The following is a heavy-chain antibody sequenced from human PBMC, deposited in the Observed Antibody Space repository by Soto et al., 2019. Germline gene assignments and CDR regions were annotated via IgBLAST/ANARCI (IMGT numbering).Heavy chain of an antibody. D-gene: IGHD6-19*01. CDR2: ISGSGGST. V-gene: IGHV3-23*01. CDR1: GFTFSSYA. J-gene: IGHJ4*02. CDR3: AKVYGTGSGWYDYFDY. Sequence: GGSLRLSCAASGFTFSSYAMSWVRQAPGKGLEWVSAISGSGGSTYYADSVKGRFTISRDNSKNTLYLQMNSLRAEDTAVYYCAKVYGTGSGWYDYFDYWGQGTLVTVSS.